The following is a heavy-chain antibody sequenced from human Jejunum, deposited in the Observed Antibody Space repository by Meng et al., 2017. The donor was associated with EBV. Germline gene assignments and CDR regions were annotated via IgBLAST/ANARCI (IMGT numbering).Heavy chain of an antibody. V-gene: IGHV4-4*02. D-gene: IGHD3-3*01. CDR1: SDSISSSNW. CDR3: ARYGSGYFPALWY. CDR2: IYHSGST. Sequence: QVELQESGPGVVKPSGTLSPTCAVSSDSISSSNWWSWVRQPPGKGLEWIGEIYHSGSTNYNPSLKSRVTISVDKSKNQFSLKLSSVTAADTAVYYCARYGSGYFPALWYWGQGTLVTVSS. J-gene: IGHJ4*02.